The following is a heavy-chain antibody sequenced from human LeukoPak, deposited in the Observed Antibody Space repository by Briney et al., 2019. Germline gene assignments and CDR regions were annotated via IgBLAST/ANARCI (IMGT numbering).Heavy chain of an antibody. Sequence: PSETLSLTCTVSGGSISSYYWSWILQPPGKGLEWIGYIYYSGSTNYNPPLKSRVTISVDTSKNQFSLKLSSVTAADTAVYYCARDAEYYFDYWGQGTLVTVSS. CDR1: GGSISSYY. J-gene: IGHJ4*02. V-gene: IGHV4-59*01. CDR3: ARDAEYYFDY. CDR2: IYYSGST.